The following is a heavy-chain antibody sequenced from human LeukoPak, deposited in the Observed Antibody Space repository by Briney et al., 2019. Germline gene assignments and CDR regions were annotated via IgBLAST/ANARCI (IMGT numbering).Heavy chain of an antibody. CDR3: ARALVVATITYAYYHGMDV. J-gene: IGHJ6*02. CDR1: GYSFTGYW. CDR2: IYPGDSDT. Sequence: GESLKISCKVSGYSFTGYWIAWVRQMPGKGLEWMGIIYPGDSDTRYNPSLKSRVTISVDKSKNQFSLKLSSVTAADTAVYYCARALVVATITYAYYHGMDVWGQGTTVTVSS. D-gene: IGHD5-12*01. V-gene: IGHV5-51*01.